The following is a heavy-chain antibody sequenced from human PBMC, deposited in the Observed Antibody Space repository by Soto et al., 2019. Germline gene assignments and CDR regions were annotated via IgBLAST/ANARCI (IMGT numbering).Heavy chain of an antibody. V-gene: IGHV3-48*01. Sequence: PAGSLRLSCAASGFTFSSYSMNWVRQAPGKGLEWVSYISSSSSTIYYADSVKGRFTISRDNAKNSLYLQMNSLRAEDTAVYYCARDAPSVVAATSYMDVWGKGTTVTVSS. J-gene: IGHJ6*03. CDR1: GFTFSSYS. CDR3: ARDAPSVVAATSYMDV. CDR2: ISSSSSTI. D-gene: IGHD2-15*01.